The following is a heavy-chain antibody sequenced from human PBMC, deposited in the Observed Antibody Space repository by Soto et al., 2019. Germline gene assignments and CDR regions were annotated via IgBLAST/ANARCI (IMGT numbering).Heavy chain of an antibody. CDR3: ARLGKSSGLYYYGMDV. CDR1: GGSIRSTDYY. D-gene: IGHD2-15*01. J-gene: IGHJ6*02. Sequence: SETLSLTCTVSGGSIRSTDYYWAWIRQPPGKGLEWIASIYYSGSTYYNPSLKSRVTISVDVSKNQFSVKVSPVTAADTAGYYCARLGKSSGLYYYGMDVWGQGTTVTVSS. CDR2: IYYSGST. V-gene: IGHV4-39*01.